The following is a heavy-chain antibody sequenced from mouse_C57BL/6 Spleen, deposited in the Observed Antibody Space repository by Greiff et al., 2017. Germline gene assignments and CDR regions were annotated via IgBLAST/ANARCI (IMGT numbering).Heavy chain of an antibody. CDR3: ARDYGNYFDY. J-gene: IGHJ2*01. V-gene: IGHV1-82*01. Sequence: LVESGPELVKPGASVKISCKASGYAFSSSWMNWVKQRPGKGLEWIGRIYPGDGDTNYNGKFKGKATLTADKSSSTAYMQLSSLTSEDSAVYFCARDYGNYFDYWGQGTTLTVSS. CDR2: IYPGDGDT. CDR1: GYAFSSSW. D-gene: IGHD2-1*01.